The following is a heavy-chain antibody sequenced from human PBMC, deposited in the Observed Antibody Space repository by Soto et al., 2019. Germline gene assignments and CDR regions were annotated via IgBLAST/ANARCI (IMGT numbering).Heavy chain of an antibody. CDR2: MDYSGST. Sequence: PSETLSRTCTVSGGSISASSYYWGWIRQPPGKGLEGIGSMDYSGSTYYNPSLKSRVTISVDTSKNQFSLKLSSVTAADTAVYYCASRGNILTAYYNLWFDPWGQGTLVTVSS. CDR1: GGSISASSYY. V-gene: IGHV4-39*01. CDR3: ASRGNILTAYYNLWFDP. D-gene: IGHD3-9*01. J-gene: IGHJ5*02.